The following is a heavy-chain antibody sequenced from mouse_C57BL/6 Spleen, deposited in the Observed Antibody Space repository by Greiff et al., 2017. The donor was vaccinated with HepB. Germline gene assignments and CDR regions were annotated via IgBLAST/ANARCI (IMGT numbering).Heavy chain of an antibody. CDR3: ARGGYDSPLDY. CDR2: INPGSGGT. J-gene: IGHJ2*01. Sequence: QVQLQQSGAELVRPGTSVKVSCKASGYAFTNYLIEWVKQRPGQGLEWIGVINPGSGGTNYNEKFKGKATLTADKSSSTAYMQLSSLTSEDSAVYFCARGGYDSPLDYWGQGTTLTVSS. D-gene: IGHD2-4*01. CDR1: GYAFTNYL. V-gene: IGHV1-54*01.